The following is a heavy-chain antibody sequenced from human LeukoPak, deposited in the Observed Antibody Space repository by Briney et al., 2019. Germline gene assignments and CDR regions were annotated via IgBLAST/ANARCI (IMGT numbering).Heavy chain of an antibody. D-gene: IGHD1-26*01. J-gene: IGHJ6*02. CDR1: GFTFSSYA. CDR3: ANHGVYSGSYSMDV. Sequence: GGSLRLSCAASGFTFSSYAMSWVRQAPGKGLEWVSTFGNSAHYADSVKGRFTISRDNSKNTLYLQMNSLRADDTAVYYCANHGVYSGSYSMDVWGQGTTVIVSS. CDR2: FGNSA. V-gene: IGHV3-23*01.